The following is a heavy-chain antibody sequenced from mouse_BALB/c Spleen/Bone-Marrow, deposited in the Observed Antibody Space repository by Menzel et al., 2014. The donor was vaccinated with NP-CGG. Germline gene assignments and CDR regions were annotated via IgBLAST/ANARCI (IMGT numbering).Heavy chain of an antibody. CDR1: GYSFTGYF. V-gene: IGHV1-37*01. Sequence: VQLQQSGPELVKPGASVKISCEASGYSFTGYFMNWVKQSHGKSLEWIGRINPYNGDTFYNQKFKGKATLTVDKSSSTAHMELLSLTSEDSAVYYGGRVYYYGSSYFDYWGQGTTLTVSS. J-gene: IGHJ2*01. CDR2: INPYNGDT. CDR3: GRVYYYGSSYFDY. D-gene: IGHD1-1*01.